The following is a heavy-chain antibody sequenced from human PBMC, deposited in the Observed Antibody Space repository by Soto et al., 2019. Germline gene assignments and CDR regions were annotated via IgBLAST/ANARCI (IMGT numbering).Heavy chain of an antibody. Sequence: EVQLVESGGGLVKPGGSLRLSCAASGFTFSNAWMSWVRQAPGKGLEWVGRIKSKTDGGTTDYAAPVKGRFTISRDDSKNTLYLKMNSLKTEDTAVYYCTTAWGSYPADYWGQGTLVTVSS. V-gene: IGHV3-15*01. J-gene: IGHJ4*02. D-gene: IGHD3-16*01. CDR1: GFTFSNAW. CDR3: TTAWGSYPADY. CDR2: IKSKTDGGTT.